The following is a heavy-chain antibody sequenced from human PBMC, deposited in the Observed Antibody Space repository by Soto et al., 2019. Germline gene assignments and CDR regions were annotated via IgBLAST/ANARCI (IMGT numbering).Heavy chain of an antibody. D-gene: IGHD3-16*01. CDR3: ARCGLDYGMDV. V-gene: IGHV4-4*07. CDR2: FYPSGKT. J-gene: IGHJ6*02. CDR1: GGSINSYY. Sequence: SETLSLTCTVSGGSINSYYWCWIRQPAGKGLEWIGRFYPSGKTNYNPSLKSRLTMSADTSRNQFSLNLTSVTAADTAVYYCARCGLDYGMDVWGQGTTVTVSS.